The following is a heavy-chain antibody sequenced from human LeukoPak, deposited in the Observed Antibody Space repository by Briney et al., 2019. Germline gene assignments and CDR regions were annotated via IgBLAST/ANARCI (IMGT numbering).Heavy chain of an antibody. D-gene: IGHD3-22*01. CDR1: GGSISSYY. V-gene: IGHV4-4*07. CDR3: ARFVGGNYYDSSGYADY. J-gene: IGHJ4*02. Sequence: SETLSLTCTVSGGSISSYYWSWIRQPAGKGLEWIGRIYTSGSANYNPSLKGRVTMSVDTSKNQFSLKLSSVTAADTAVYYCARFVGGNYYDSSGYADYWGQGTLVTVSS. CDR2: IYTSGSA.